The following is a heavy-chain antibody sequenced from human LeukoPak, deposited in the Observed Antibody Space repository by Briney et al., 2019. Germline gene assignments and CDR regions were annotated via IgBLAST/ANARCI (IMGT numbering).Heavy chain of an antibody. Sequence: GASVKVSCKASGYTFSSYHMHWVRQAPGQGLEWMGWINPNSGGTNYAQKFQGRVTMTRDTSISTAYMELSRLRSDDTAVYYCARDQDGDYASYYMDVWGKGTTVTVSS. CDR3: ARDQDGDYASYYMDV. V-gene: IGHV1-2*02. J-gene: IGHJ6*03. D-gene: IGHD4-17*01. CDR1: GYTFSSYH. CDR2: INPNSGGT.